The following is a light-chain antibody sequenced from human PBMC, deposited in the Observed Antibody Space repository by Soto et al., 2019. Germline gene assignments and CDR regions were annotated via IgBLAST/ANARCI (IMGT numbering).Light chain of an antibody. CDR1: QSVSSY. J-gene: IGKJ4*01. Sequence: EIVLTQSPATLSLSPGERATLSCRASQSVSSYLAWYQQKPGQSPRLLIFDASNRATGIPARFSGSGSATDFTLTISSLEPEDFAVYYCQQRSSWPPTFGGGTKVDIK. V-gene: IGKV3-11*01. CDR2: DAS. CDR3: QQRSSWPPT.